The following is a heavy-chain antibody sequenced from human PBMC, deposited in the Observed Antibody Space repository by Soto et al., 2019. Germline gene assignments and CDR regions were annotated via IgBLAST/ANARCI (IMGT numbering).Heavy chain of an antibody. J-gene: IGHJ6*02. CDR2: ISYDGSNK. CDR3: AILEGSSGSMDYYYYGMDV. CDR1: GFTFSSYG. Sequence: GGSLRLSCAASGFTFSSYGMHWVRQAPGKGLEWVAVISYDGSNKYYADTVKGRFTISRDNSKNTLYLQMNSLRAEDTAVYYCAILEGSSGSMDYYYYGMDVWGQGT. V-gene: IGHV3-30*03. D-gene: IGHD6-19*01.